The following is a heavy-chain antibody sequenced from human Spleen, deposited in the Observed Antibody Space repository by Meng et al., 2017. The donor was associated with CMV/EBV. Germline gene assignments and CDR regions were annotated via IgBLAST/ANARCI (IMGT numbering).Heavy chain of an antibody. V-gene: IGHV3-13*01. Sequence: GRSLRLSCAASGFSFSRHDIHWVRQTPGRGLEWVSSIGSAGDRHYAGSVRGRFTNSREHAKNSFSLQMNSLRVGDTAVYYCARQCDYGYNSLDYWGQGTLVTVSS. D-gene: IGHD4/OR15-4a*01. CDR1: GFSFSRHD. J-gene: IGHJ4*02. CDR3: ARQCDYGYNSLDY. CDR2: IGSAGDR.